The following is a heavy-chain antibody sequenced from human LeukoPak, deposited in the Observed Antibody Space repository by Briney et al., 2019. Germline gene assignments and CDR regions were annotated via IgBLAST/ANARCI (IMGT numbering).Heavy chain of an antibody. CDR1: GDSVSSNSAA. V-gene: IGHV6-1*01. D-gene: IGHD1-26*01. J-gene: IGHJ5*02. CDR3: VGGNYWFDP. Sequence: SQTLSLTCAISGDSVSSNSAAWTWIRQSPSRGLEWLGRTYYRSKWYNDYAVSVKSRITINPDTSKNQFSLQLNSMTPEDTAVYYCVGGNYWFDPWGQGTLVTVSS. CDR2: TYYRSKWYN.